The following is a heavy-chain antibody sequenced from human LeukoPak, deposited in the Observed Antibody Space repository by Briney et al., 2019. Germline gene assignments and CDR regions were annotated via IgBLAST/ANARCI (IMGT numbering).Heavy chain of an antibody. V-gene: IGHV3-21*01. Sequence: GGSLRLSCAAPGFTFSSYSMNWVRQAPGKGLEWVSSISSSSSYIYYADSVKGRFTISRDNAKNSLYLQMNSLRAEDTAVYYCARAVDTAMVNFDYWGQGTLVTVSS. D-gene: IGHD5-18*01. CDR2: ISSSSSYI. CDR1: GFTFSSYS. J-gene: IGHJ4*02. CDR3: ARAVDTAMVNFDY.